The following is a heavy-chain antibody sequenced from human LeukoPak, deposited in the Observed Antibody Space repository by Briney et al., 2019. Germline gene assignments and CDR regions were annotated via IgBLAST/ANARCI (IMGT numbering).Heavy chain of an antibody. D-gene: IGHD4/OR15-4a*01. V-gene: IGHV4-38-2*02. CDR2: IYHSGTT. J-gene: IGHJ4*02. CDR3: ARASFTSYGGPPHDF. CDR1: GYSITSGYH. Sequence: SETLSLTCTVSGYSITSGYHWGWIRQPPGKGLEWIASIYHSGTTYYNPSLKSRVTISVDTSKNQFSLKVSSVTAADTAVYYCARASFTSYGGPPHDFWGQGNLVTVSS.